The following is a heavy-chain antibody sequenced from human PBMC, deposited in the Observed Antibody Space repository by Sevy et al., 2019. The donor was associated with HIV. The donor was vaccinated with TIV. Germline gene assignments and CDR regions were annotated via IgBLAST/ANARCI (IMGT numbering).Heavy chain of an antibody. D-gene: IGHD3-22*01. V-gene: IGHV1-18*01. Sequence: ASVKVSCKASDYTFSTQGFNWVRQAPGQGLEWMGWISAYNGNTKYAQKFQGRVTMTTDTSTSTAYMELRSLTSGDTAVYYCARDWAPGYYYDAIGVKRDYYFDYWGQGTLVTVSS. CDR1: DYTFSTQG. J-gene: IGHJ4*02. CDR2: ISAYNGNT. CDR3: ARDWAPGYYYDAIGVKRDYYFDY.